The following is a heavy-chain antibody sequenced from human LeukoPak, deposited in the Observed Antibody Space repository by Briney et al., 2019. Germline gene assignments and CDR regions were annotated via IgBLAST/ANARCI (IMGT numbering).Heavy chain of an antibody. CDR1: GFSFSTYE. V-gene: IGHV3-48*03. CDR2: ITDSGGAV. J-gene: IGHJ3*02. Sequence: GGSLRLSCAASGFSFSTYEMNWVSQAPGKGLEWISYITDSGGAVHYADSVKGRFTISRDNAKSSLFLHMHSLRAEDTAVYYCTREDMTDALDIWGQGTLLTVSS. CDR3: TREDMTDALDI. D-gene: IGHD2-15*01.